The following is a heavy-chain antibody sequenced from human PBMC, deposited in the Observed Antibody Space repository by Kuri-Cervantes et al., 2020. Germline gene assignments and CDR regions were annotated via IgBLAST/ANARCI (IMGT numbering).Heavy chain of an antibody. V-gene: IGHV3-15*01. CDR1: GISFTNAW. Sequence: GESLKISCEVSGISFTNAWISWVRQAPRRGLEWVGRIKGKIDGGTTDYAAPAKGRFTISRDDSKNTLYLQMNSLKTEDTAVYYCNTEGGLWGQGTMVTVSS. CDR3: NTEGGL. J-gene: IGHJ3*01. CDR2: IKGKIDGGTT.